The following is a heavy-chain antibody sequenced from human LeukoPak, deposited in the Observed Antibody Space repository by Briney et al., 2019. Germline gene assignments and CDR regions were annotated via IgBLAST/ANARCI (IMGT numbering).Heavy chain of an antibody. V-gene: IGHV3-30*04. Sequence: GGSLRLSCAASEFTFSSYAMHWVRQAPGKGLEWVAVISYDGSNKYYADSVKGRFTISRDNSKNTLYLQMNSLRAEDTAVYYCASLSTSSGQQFDYWGQGTLVTVSS. D-gene: IGHD2-2*01. CDR1: EFTFSSYA. CDR2: ISYDGSNK. CDR3: ASLSTSSGQQFDY. J-gene: IGHJ4*02.